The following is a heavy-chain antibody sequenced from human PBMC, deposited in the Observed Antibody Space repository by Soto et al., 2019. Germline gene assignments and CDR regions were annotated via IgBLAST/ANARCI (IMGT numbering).Heavy chain of an antibody. V-gene: IGHV3-30*18. D-gene: IGHD6-19*01. CDR3: AKELRSSGWYLDY. J-gene: IGHJ4*02. CDR1: GFTFSSYG. CDR2: ISYDGTDK. Sequence: QVQLVESGGGVVQPGRSLRLSCAASGFTFSSYGMHWVRQAPGKGLEWVAVISYDGTDKYYVDSVKGRFTISRDNSKNTLYLQMTSLRPEDTAVYSCAKELRSSGWYLDYWGQGTLVTVSS.